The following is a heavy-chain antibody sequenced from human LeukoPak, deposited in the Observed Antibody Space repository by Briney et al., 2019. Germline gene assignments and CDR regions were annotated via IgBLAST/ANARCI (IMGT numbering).Heavy chain of an antibody. CDR2: IYYSGST. Sequence: SETLSLTCTVSGGSISSYYWSWIRQPPGKGLEWIGYIYYSGSTNYNPSLKSRVTISVDTSKNQFSLKLSSVTAADTAVYYCARHLRYSSSWWYFQHWGQGTLVTVSS. D-gene: IGHD6-13*01. J-gene: IGHJ1*01. CDR1: GGSISSYY. V-gene: IGHV4-59*08. CDR3: ARHLRYSSSWWYFQH.